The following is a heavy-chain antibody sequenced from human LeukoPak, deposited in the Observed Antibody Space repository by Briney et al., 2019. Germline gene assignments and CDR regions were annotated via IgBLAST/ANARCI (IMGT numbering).Heavy chain of an antibody. CDR1: GFTVSSNY. V-gene: IGHV3-53*01. J-gene: IGHJ5*02. CDR2: IYSGSST. CDR3: ARALGAAAGT. D-gene: IGHD6-13*01. Sequence: PGGSLRLSCAASGFTVSSNYTCWVRQSPGKGLEWVSVIYSGSSTYYADSVKGRFTISRDNSKNTLYLQMTSRRAEDTAVYYCARALGAAAGTWCQGTLVTVSS.